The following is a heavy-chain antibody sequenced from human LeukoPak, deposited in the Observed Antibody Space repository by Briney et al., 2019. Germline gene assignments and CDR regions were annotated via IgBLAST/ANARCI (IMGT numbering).Heavy chain of an antibody. Sequence: PSETLSLTCAVYGGSFSGYYWSWIRQPPGKGLEWIGEINHSGSTNYNPSLESRVTISEDTSKNQFSLTLSSVTAADTAVYYCARGKYIYGYWYFDLWGRGTLVTVSS. J-gene: IGHJ2*01. CDR3: ARGKYIYGYWYFDL. CDR1: GGSFSGYY. V-gene: IGHV4-34*01. D-gene: IGHD5-18*01. CDR2: INHSGST.